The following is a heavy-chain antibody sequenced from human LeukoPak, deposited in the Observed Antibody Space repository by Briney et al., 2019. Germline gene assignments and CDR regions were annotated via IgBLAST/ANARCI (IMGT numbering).Heavy chain of an antibody. CDR1: GFTFSGSP. V-gene: IGHV3-73*01. J-gene: IGHJ4*02. Sequence: GGPLRLSCAASGFTFSGSPILWVRQASGKGLEWVGRIRSKADNYATAYAASVQGRCTISRGDSKNTAYLQLNSLKTEDTAVYYCTQSNYWGQGALVTVSS. CDR2: IRSKADNYAT. CDR3: TQSNY.